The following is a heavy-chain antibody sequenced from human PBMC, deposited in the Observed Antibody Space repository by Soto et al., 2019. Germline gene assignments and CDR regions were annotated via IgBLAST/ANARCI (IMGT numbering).Heavy chain of an antibody. CDR3: ARGYYGSGSYFDH. Sequence: QVQLVQSGAEEQKPGASVKVSCKASGYIFTTYTIHWVRQAPGQSLEWMGWINAGNGDAKYSQKFQGRVTITRDTSANIAYMELSSLRSEDTAVYYCARGYYGSGSYFDHWGQGTLVTVSS. CDR1: GYIFTTYT. J-gene: IGHJ4*02. D-gene: IGHD3-10*01. CDR2: INAGNGDA. V-gene: IGHV1-3*05.